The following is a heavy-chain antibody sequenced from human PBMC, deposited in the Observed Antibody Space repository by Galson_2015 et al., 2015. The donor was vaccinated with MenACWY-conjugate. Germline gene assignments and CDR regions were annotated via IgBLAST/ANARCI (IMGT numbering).Heavy chain of an antibody. CDR1: GFTFSTYW. J-gene: IGHJ4*02. CDR3: ARESGRGVVSPMYEY. D-gene: IGHD3-10*01. CDR2: MNQDGSER. V-gene: IGHV3-7*03. Sequence: SLRLSCAASGFTFSTYWMNWVRQAPGKGLEWVANMNQDGSERYYVDSVEGRFTISRDSAKNSLYLQMNSLRAEDTAVYYCARESGRGVVSPMYEYWGQGTLVTVSS.